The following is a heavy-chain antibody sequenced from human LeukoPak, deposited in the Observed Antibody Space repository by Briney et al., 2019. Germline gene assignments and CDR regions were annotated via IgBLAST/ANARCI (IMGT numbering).Heavy chain of an antibody. Sequence: SETLSLTCAVYGGSFSGYYWSWIRQPPGKGLEWIGSIYYSGSTYYNPSLKSRVTISVDTSKNRFSLKVNSVTAADTAVYYCARDYTMSGSYFAWGQGTLVTVSS. D-gene: IGHD1-26*01. J-gene: IGHJ4*02. V-gene: IGHV4-34*11. CDR1: GGSFSGYY. CDR2: IYYSGST. CDR3: ARDYTMSGSYFA.